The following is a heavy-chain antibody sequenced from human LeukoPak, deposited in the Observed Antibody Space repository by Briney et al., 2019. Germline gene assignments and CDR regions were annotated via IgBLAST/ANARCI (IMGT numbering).Heavy chain of an antibody. J-gene: IGHJ5*02. Sequence: VKVSCKASGYSFTTYDINWARQASGQGLEWMGWVNTKSGKTGYAEKFQGRVIMTRDNSISTGYMELHSLTSEDTAVYYCVRVVPGPRNWFHPWGQGTQVTVSS. CDR2: VNTKSGKT. D-gene: IGHD2-2*01. V-gene: IGHV1-8*01. CDR3: VRVVPGPRNWFHP. CDR1: GYSFTTYD.